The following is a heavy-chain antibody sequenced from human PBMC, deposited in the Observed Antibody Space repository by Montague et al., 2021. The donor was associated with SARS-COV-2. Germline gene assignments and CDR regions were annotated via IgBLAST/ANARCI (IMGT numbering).Heavy chain of an antibody. CDR1: GGSFSRYF. CDR3: VGAPNEYYFDY. Sequence: SETRSLTCDVYGGSFSRYFWSWIRQPPGRGPELIGHISPTGSTRYNPSLDSRVTISLDTSKSRLSLELTSVTVADTSIYFCVGAPNEYYFDYWGQGTPVSASS. D-gene: IGHD3-16*01. V-gene: IGHV4-34*01. CDR2: ISPTGST. J-gene: IGHJ4*02.